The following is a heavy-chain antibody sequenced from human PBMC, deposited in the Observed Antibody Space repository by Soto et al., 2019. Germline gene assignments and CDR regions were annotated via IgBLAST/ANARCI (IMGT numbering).Heavy chain of an antibody. CDR2: ISYDGSNK. CDR3: AKDLLRPGRAYGMDV. J-gene: IGHJ6*02. D-gene: IGHD6-25*01. V-gene: IGHV3-30*18. Sequence: GGSLRLSCAASGFTFSTYVMHWVRQAPGKGLEWVAVISYDGSNKYYADSVKGRFTISRDNSKNTLYLQMNSLRPEDTAVYYCAKDLLRPGRAYGMDVWGQGIMVTVSS. CDR1: GFTFSTYV.